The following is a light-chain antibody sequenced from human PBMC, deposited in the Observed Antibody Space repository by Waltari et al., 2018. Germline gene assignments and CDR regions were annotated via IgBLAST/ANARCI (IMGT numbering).Light chain of an antibody. V-gene: IGKV1-5*03. J-gene: IGKJ4*01. CDR2: KAS. CDR1: QSISSW. Sequence: DIQMTQSPSTLSASVGDTVTITCRASQSISSWLAWYQQKPGKAPKLLIYKASSLESGVPSRFSGSGSGTEFTLTITSLQPDDFGTYYCQQYYSYCTFGGGTKVEIK. CDR3: QQYYSYCT.